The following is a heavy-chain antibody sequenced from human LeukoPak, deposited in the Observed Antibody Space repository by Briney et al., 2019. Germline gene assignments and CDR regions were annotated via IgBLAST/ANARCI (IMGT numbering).Heavy chain of an antibody. CDR1: GFTVRSNY. J-gene: IGHJ4*02. D-gene: IGHD3-16*01. CDR3: ARALTPADYFDY. V-gene: IGHV3-66*01. Sequence: GGSLRLSCAASGFTVRSNYMNWVRQAPGKGLDWVSVIYTGGSTYYADSVKGRFTISRDNSKNTLYLQTDSLRAEDTAVYYCARALTPADYFDYWGQGTLVTVSS. CDR2: IYTGGST.